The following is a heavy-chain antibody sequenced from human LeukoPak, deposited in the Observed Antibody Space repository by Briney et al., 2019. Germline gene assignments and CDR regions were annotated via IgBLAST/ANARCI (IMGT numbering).Heavy chain of an antibody. V-gene: IGHV3-30*03. Sequence: GGSLRLSCAASGFTFSSYGIHWVRQSPGRGPEWVSFISFDGSNEFYADSLKGRFTISRDNSKDTLYLQMDSLRAEDTALYYCAREEHDYVWGSYRYYYYYGIDVWGQGTTVTVSS. J-gene: IGHJ6*02. CDR1: GFTFSSYG. CDR3: AREEHDYVWGSYRYYYYYGIDV. D-gene: IGHD3-16*02. CDR2: ISFDGSNE.